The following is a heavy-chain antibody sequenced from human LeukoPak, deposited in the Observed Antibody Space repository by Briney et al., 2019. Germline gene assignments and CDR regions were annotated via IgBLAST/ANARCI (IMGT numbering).Heavy chain of an antibody. Sequence: ASVKVSCKASGYTFTSYDINWVRQATGQGLEWMGWMNPNSGNTGYAQKFQGRVTMTRNTSISTAYMELSSLRSEDTAVYYCARGLWLDDPYYYYGMDVWGQGTTVTVSS. V-gene: IGHV1-8*01. CDR2: MNPNSGNT. CDR3: ARGLWLDDPYYYYGMDV. D-gene: IGHD6-19*01. CDR1: GYTFTSYD. J-gene: IGHJ6*02.